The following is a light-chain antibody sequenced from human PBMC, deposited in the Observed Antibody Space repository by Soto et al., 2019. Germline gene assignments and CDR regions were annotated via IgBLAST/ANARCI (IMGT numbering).Light chain of an antibody. CDR2: KAS. CDR1: QSISTW. V-gene: IGKV1-5*03. J-gene: IGKJ1*01. CDR3: QQYNSYPRT. Sequence: DIQMTQSPSTLSASVGDRVIITCRASQSISTWLAWYEKKPWQAPKLLIYKASILQSGVPSRFSGSGSATEFTLTISSLQPEDFATYYCQQYNSYPRTFGQVTRVEIK.